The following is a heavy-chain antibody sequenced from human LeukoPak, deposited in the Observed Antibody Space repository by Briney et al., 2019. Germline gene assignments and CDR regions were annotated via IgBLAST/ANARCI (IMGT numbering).Heavy chain of an antibody. Sequence: PSETLSLTCTVSGGSISSYYWSWIRQPPGKGLEWIGYIYYSGSTNYNPSLKSRVTISVDTSKNQFTLKLSSVTAADTAVYYCAREIRESGMDVWGQGTTVTVSS. V-gene: IGHV4-59*01. D-gene: IGHD1-26*01. CDR1: GGSISSYY. J-gene: IGHJ6*02. CDR3: AREIRESGMDV. CDR2: IYYSGST.